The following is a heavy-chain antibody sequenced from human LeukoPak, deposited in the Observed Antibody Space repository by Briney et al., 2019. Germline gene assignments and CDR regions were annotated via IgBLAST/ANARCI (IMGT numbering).Heavy chain of an antibody. J-gene: IGHJ4*02. D-gene: IGHD1-26*01. CDR2: IIPIFGTA. CDR3: ARGAVGAEFDY. V-gene: IGHV1-69*05. CDR1: GGTFSSYA. Sequence: GASVRVSCKASGGTFSSYAISWVRQAPGQGLEWMGGIIPIFGTANYAQKLQGRVTMTTDTSTSTAYMELRSLRSDDTAVYYCARGAVGAEFDYWGQGTLVTVSS.